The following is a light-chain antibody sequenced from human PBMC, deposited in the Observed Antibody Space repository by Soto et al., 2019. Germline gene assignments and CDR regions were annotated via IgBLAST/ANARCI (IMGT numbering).Light chain of an antibody. CDR1: SGHSSYI. J-gene: IGLJ1*01. CDR2: LEGSGSY. V-gene: IGLV4-60*02. Sequence: QSVLTQSSSASASLGSSVKLTCTLSSGHSSYIIAWHQQQPGKAPRYLMKLEGSGSYNKGSGVPDRFSGSSSGADRYLTIANLXXXDEADYYCETWDSNTHVFGTGTKVTVL. CDR3: ETWDSNTHV.